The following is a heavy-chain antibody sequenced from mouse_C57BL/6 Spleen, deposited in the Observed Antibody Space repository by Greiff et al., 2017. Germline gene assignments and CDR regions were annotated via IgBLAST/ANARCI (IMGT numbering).Heavy chain of an antibody. V-gene: IGHV1-74*01. CDR3: AIGGTTVVATDYFDY. J-gene: IGHJ2*01. Sequence: VQLQQPGAELVKPGASVKVSCKASGYTFTSYWMHWVKQRPGQGLEWIGRIHPSDSDTNYNQKFKGKATLTVDKSSSTAYMQLSSLTSKDSAVYYCAIGGTTVVATDYFDYWGQGTTLTVSS. CDR1: GYTFTSYW. D-gene: IGHD1-1*01. CDR2: IHPSDSDT.